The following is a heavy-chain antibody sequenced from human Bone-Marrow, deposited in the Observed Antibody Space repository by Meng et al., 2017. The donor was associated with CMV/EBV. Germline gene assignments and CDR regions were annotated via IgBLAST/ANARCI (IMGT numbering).Heavy chain of an antibody. V-gene: IGHV3-20*04. D-gene: IGHD5-12*01. Sequence: GESLKISCAASGFTFDDYGMSWVRQAPGKGLEWVSGINWNGGSTGYADSVKGRFTISRDNAKNSLYLQMNSLRAEDTAVYYCVREMQGGGYEAWFDPWGQGTLVTVSS. CDR2: INWNGGST. CDR3: VREMQGGGYEAWFDP. J-gene: IGHJ5*02. CDR1: GFTFDDYG.